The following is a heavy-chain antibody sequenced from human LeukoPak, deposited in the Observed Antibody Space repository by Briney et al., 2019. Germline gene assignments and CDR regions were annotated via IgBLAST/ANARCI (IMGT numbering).Heavy chain of an antibody. V-gene: IGHV3-23*01. D-gene: IGHD3-3*01. CDR3: AKAGGYYDFWSGYGPLYYYYGTDV. Sequence: GGSLRLSCAASGFTFSSYAMSWVRQAPGKGLEWVSAISGSGGSTYYADSVKGRFTISRDNSKNTLYLQMNSLRAEDTAVYYCAKAGGYYDFWSGYGPLYYYYGTDVWGQGTTVTVSS. J-gene: IGHJ6*02. CDR2: ISGSGGST. CDR1: GFTFSSYA.